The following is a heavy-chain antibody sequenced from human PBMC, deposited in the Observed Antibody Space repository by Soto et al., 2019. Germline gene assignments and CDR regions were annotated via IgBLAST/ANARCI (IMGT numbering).Heavy chain of an antibody. J-gene: IGHJ4*02. CDR2: IRSKGDNYAT. V-gene: IGHV3-73*01. CDR1: GFTFSGSV. CDR3: STFVEGVRCF. Sequence: GGSLRLSCAASGFTFSGSVMHWVRQASGKGLEWIGRIRSKGDNYATAYVASVQGRFTISRDDSKNTAFLQMNSLKTEDTAVYYCSTFVEGVRCFWGRGTLVTVSS. D-gene: IGHD3-3*02.